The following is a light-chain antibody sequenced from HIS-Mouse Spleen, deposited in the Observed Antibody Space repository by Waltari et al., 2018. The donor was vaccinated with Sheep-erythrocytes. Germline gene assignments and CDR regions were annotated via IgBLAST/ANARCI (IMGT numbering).Light chain of an antibody. J-gene: IGLJ3*02. V-gene: IGLV3-10*01. CDR2: EDS. Sequence: SYELTQPPSVSVSPGQTARITCSGDALPKKYAYWYQQKSGQAPVRVIYEDSTRPSGIPERFSGSSSGTMATLTISGAQVEDEADYYCYSTDSSGNHSNWVFGGGTKLTVL. CDR3: YSTDSSGNHSNWV. CDR1: ALPKKY.